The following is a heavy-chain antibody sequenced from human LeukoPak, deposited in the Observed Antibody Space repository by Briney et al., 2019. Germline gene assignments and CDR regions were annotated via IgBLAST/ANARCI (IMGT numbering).Heavy chain of an antibody. CDR2: IGSNGGGT. CDR1: GFTFSNYI. J-gene: IGHJ6*02. V-gene: IGHV3-64*01. Sequence: GGSLRLSCAASGFTFSNYIMYWVRQAPGKGLEYVSSIGSNGGGTYYAISVKGRFTISRDNSKNTLYLQMGSLRAEDMVLYYCAREYYYGMDVWGQGTTVTVSS. CDR3: AREYYYGMDV.